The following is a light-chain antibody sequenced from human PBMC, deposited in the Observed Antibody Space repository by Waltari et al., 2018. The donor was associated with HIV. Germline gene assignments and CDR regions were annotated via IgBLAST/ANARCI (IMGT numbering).Light chain of an antibody. CDR3: QQSYTTPRT. CDR2: AAS. V-gene: IGKV1-39*01. Sequence: DIQMTQSPSSLSASVGDRVPITCRASQSTSNFLNWYQQKPGKAPKLLISAASSLQSGVPSRFSGSGSGTDFTLTISSLQPEDFATYYCQQSYTTPRTFGQGTKVEIK. J-gene: IGKJ1*01. CDR1: QSTSNF.